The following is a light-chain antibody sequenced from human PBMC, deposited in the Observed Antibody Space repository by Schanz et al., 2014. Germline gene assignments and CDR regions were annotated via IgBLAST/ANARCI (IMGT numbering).Light chain of an antibody. CDR3: QQRSKWPLS. Sequence: EIVLTQSPATLSLSPGERATLSCRASQSVSSYLAWYQQKPGQAPRLLIYGASTRATGIPARFSGSGSGTEFTLTISSLQSEDFAVYYCQQRSKWPLSFGGGTKVEIK. CDR2: GAS. J-gene: IGKJ4*01. CDR1: QSVSSY. V-gene: IGKV3-11*01.